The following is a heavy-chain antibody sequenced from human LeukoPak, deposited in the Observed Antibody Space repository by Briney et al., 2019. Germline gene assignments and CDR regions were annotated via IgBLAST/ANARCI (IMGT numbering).Heavy chain of an antibody. Sequence: AGGSLRLSCAASGFTFYTYAMSWARQAPGKGLEWVSAISGRGDSTNYADSVKGRFTISRENAKNSLYLQMNSLRAGDTAVYYCARAAYSSTWYSRYFDLWGRGTLVTVSS. CDR2: ISGRGDST. V-gene: IGHV3-23*01. J-gene: IGHJ2*01. CDR3: ARAAYSSTWYSRYFDL. D-gene: IGHD6-13*01. CDR1: GFTFYTYA.